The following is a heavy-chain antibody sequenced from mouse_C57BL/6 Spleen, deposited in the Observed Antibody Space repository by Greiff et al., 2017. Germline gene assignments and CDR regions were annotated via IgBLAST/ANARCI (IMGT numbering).Heavy chain of an antibody. CDR1: GFAFSSYA. J-gene: IGHJ3*01. D-gene: IGHD1-1*01. Sequence: EVMLVESGEGLVKPGGSLKLSCAASGFAFSSYAMSWVRQTPEKRLEWVAYISSGGDYIYYADTVKGRFTISRDNARNTLYLQMSSLKSEDTAMYYCTREILRSSWFAYWGQGTLVTVSA. V-gene: IGHV5-9-1*02. CDR3: TREILRSSWFAY. CDR2: ISSGGDYI.